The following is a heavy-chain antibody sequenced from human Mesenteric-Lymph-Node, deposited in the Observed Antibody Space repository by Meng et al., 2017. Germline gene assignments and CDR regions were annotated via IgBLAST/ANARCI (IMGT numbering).Heavy chain of an antibody. CDR3: ARDFRAYDSSGYFVY. V-gene: IGHV3-30*04. CDR2: ISYDGSDK. CDR1: GFTFSSYA. J-gene: IGHJ4*02. D-gene: IGHD3-22*01. Sequence: GESLKISCAASGFTFSSYAMHWVRQAPGKGLEWIAIISYDGSDKYYADSVKGRFTISRDNSKNTLSLQMSSVRAEDTAVYYCARDFRAYDSSGYFVYWGQGTLVTVSS.